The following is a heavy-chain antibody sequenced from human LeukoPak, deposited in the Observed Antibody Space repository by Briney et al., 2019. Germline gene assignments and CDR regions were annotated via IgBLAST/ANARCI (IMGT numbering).Heavy chain of an antibody. J-gene: IGHJ4*02. Sequence: GGSLRLSCAASEFTFSAYWMHWVRQAPGKGLVWVSRIRGDGSMTNYADSVKGRFTISRDSAKNTLYLQMNSLRLEDTAVYYCARENLAAAADYWGQGTVVTVSS. CDR1: EFTFSAYW. V-gene: IGHV3-74*01. CDR2: IRGDGSMT. D-gene: IGHD6-25*01. CDR3: ARENLAAAADY.